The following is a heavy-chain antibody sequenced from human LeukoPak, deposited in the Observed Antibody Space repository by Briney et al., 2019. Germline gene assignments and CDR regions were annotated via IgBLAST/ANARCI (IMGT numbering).Heavy chain of an antibody. Sequence: ASVKVSCKASGYTFTSYGISWVRQAPGQGLEWMGWINPNSGGTNYAQKFQGRVTMTRDTSISTAYMELSRLRSDDAAVYYCARDRGIAAAGCFDYWGQGTLVTVSS. D-gene: IGHD6-13*01. CDR3: ARDRGIAAAGCFDY. J-gene: IGHJ4*02. CDR2: INPNSGGT. CDR1: GYTFTSYG. V-gene: IGHV1-2*02.